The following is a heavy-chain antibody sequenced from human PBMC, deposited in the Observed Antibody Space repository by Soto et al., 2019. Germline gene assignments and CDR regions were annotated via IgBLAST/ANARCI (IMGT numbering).Heavy chain of an antibody. CDR1: GGSISSGGYY. V-gene: IGHV4-31*03. Sequence: SETLSLTCTVSGGSISSGGYYWSWIRQHPGKGLEWIGYIYYSGSTYYNPSLKSRVTISVDTSKNQFSLKLSSVTAADTAVYYGATSSQSVVTTSDYWGQGTGVTVS. CDR3: ATSSQSVVTTSDY. J-gene: IGHJ4*02. D-gene: IGHD2-21*02. CDR2: IYYSGST.